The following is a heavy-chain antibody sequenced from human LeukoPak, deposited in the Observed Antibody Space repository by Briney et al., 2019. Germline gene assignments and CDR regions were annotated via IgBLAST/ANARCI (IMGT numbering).Heavy chain of an antibody. V-gene: IGHV5-51*01. Sequence: GESLKISSKASGYTFTHQCIGCVRHMSGGGLEWMGSIYPRDSDTIYSPSFQGHVTISADTSINTAYLEWSSLEASDSAIYCCARHSDVIAAIWGQGTLVTVSS. CDR3: ARHSDVIAAI. D-gene: IGHD3-10*01. CDR2: IYPRDSDT. CDR1: GYTFTHQC. J-gene: IGHJ4*02.